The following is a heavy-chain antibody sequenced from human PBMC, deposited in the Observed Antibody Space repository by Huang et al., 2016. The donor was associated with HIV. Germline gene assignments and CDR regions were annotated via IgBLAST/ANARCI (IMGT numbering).Heavy chain of an antibody. D-gene: IGHD2-21*02. CDR1: GGSISTDSYY. V-gene: IGHV4-39*03. J-gene: IGHJ2*01. CDR3: RNLTAGGDCVSINRYFDL. CDR2: IYSSGTT. Sequence: HLQLQRSGPGLVKPSETLSLPCAVSGGSISTDSYYWGWLRQSPGKGLEWSGSIYSSGTTYYKSDLKSRLTISIDTSKNQMSPMLRPVTVPDTVISNSRNLTAGGDCVSINRYFDLWGRGTLVTITS.